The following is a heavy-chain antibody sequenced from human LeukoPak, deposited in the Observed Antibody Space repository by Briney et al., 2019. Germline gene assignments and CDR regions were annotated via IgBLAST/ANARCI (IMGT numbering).Heavy chain of an antibody. J-gene: IGHJ4*02. Sequence: SSETVSLTCTLSGGSIDPYYWSWLRQSPGKGLEWIGYIHYSGDTTYNPSLESRVSISIDTSKNQFSLRLTSVTPADTAVYYCARGGGGITIFGVLSFEYWGQGTLVTVSS. D-gene: IGHD3-3*01. V-gene: IGHV4-59*01. CDR2: IHYSGDT. CDR1: GGSIDPYY. CDR3: ARGGGGITIFGVLSFEY.